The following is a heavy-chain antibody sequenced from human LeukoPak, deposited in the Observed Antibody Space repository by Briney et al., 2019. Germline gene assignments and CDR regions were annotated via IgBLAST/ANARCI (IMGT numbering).Heavy chain of an antibody. CDR3: ARDGTVTSSDFDY. D-gene: IGHD4-11*01. J-gene: IGHJ4*02. CDR2: IWYDGSNK. Sequence: PGGSLRLSCAASGFTFSSYGMHWVRQAPGKGLEWVAVIWYDGSNKYYADSVKGRFTISRDNSKNTLYLQMNSLRAEDTAVYYCARDGTVTSSDFDYWGQGTLVTVSS. V-gene: IGHV3-33*01. CDR1: GFTFSSYG.